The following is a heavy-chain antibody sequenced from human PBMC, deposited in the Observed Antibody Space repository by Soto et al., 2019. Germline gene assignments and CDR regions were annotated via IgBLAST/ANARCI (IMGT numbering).Heavy chain of an antibody. CDR1: GFTFSSYS. CDR3: ARDQNYYDSSGLPDY. J-gene: IGHJ4*02. CDR2: ISSSSSYI. D-gene: IGHD3-22*01. V-gene: IGHV3-21*01. Sequence: GSLRLSCAASGFTFSSYSMNWVRQAPGKGLEWVSSISSSSSYIYYADSVKGRFTISRDNAKNSLYLQMNSLRAEDTAVYYCARDQNYYDSSGLPDYWGQGTLVTVSA.